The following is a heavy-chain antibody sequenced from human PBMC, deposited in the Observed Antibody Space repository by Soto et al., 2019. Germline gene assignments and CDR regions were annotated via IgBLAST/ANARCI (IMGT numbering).Heavy chain of an antibody. CDR2: IKSKSDGGTT. CDR3: AKSLQWLLRVKNDAFDI. Sequence: GGSLRLSCAASGFTFSDAWMSWVRQAPGKGLDWVGRIKSKSDGGTTEYAAPVRGRFTISRDDSKNTLYLQMNSLRAEDTAVYYCAKSLQWLLRVKNDAFDIWGQGTMVTVSS. CDR1: GFTFSDAW. J-gene: IGHJ3*02. D-gene: IGHD6-19*01. V-gene: IGHV3-15*01.